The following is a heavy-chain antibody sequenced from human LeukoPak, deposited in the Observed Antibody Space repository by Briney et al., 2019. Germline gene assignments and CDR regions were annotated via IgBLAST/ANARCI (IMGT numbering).Heavy chain of an antibody. Sequence: SETLSLTCTVSGGSISSSSYYWGWIRQPPGKGLEWIGSIYYSGSTYYNPSLKSRVTISVDTSKNQFSLKLSSVTAADTAVYYCARGPYGSGISNWFDPWGQGTQVIVSS. D-gene: IGHD3-10*01. CDR2: IYYSGST. J-gene: IGHJ5*02. CDR3: ARGPYGSGISNWFDP. V-gene: IGHV4-39*07. CDR1: GGSISSSSYY.